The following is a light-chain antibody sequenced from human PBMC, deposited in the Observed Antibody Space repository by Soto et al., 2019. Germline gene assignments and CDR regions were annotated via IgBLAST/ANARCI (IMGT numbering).Light chain of an antibody. V-gene: IGKV3-11*01. CDR3: QQRSTPLT. Sequence: EIVLTQSPATLSLSPGERATLSCRASQSVSSYLAWYQQKPGQAPRLLSYDASNRATGMPARFSGSGSGTDVALTISSLETEDFAVYYCQQRSTPLTCGGGTVVEIK. CDR1: QSVSSY. CDR2: DAS. J-gene: IGKJ4*01.